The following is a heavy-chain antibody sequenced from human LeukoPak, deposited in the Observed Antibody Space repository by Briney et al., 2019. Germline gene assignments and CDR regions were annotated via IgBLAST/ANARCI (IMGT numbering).Heavy chain of an antibody. CDR2: IIPIFGTA. J-gene: IGHJ3*02. Sequence: SVKVSCKASGGTFSSYAISWVRQAPGQGLEWMGRIIPIFGTANYAQKFQGRVTITTDESTSTAYMELSSLRSEDTAVYYCATRAYCGGDCYSDAFDIWGQGTMVTVSS. CDR1: GGTFSSYA. V-gene: IGHV1-69*05. D-gene: IGHD2-21*02. CDR3: ATRAYCGGDCYSDAFDI.